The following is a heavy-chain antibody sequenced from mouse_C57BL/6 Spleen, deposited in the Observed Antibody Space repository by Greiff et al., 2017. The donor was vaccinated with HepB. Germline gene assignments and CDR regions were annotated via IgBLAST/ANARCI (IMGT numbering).Heavy chain of an antibody. CDR3: ARELPYAMDY. J-gene: IGHJ4*01. Sequence: VQLQQSGPELVKPGASVKISCKASGYAFSSSWMNWVKQRPGKGLEWIGQIYPGDGDTNYNGKFKGKATLTADKSSSTAYMQLSSLTSEDSAVYFCARELPYAMDYWGQGTSVTVSS. V-gene: IGHV1-82*01. CDR1: GYAFSSSW. CDR2: IYPGDGDT.